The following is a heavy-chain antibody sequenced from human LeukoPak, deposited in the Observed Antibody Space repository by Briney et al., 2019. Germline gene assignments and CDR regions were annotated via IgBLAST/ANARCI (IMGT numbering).Heavy chain of an antibody. CDR2: INPNSGGT. CDR1: GYNVSRYY. Sequence: ASVKVSCKASGYNVSRYYIHWVRQAPGQGLEWMGRINPNSGGTNYAQKFQGRVTMTRDTSISTAYMEPSSLRSDDTAVYYCALRPTGYSSSWYFDYWGQGTLVTVSS. D-gene: IGHD6-13*01. J-gene: IGHJ4*02. V-gene: IGHV1-2*06. CDR3: ALRPTGYSSSWYFDY.